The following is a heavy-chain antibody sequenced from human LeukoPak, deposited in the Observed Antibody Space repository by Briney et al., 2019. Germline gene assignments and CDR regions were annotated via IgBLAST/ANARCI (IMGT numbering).Heavy chain of an antibody. CDR1: GFTFSSYG. Sequence: GGSLRLSCAASGFTFSSYGMHWVRQAPGKGLEWVAFIRYDGSNKYYADSVKGRFTISRDNSKNTLYLQMNSLRAEDTAVYYWAKGRYSSSWYWFDTWGQGTLVTVSS. D-gene: IGHD6-13*01. J-gene: IGHJ5*02. CDR2: IRYDGSNK. CDR3: AKGRYSSSWYWFDT. V-gene: IGHV3-30*02.